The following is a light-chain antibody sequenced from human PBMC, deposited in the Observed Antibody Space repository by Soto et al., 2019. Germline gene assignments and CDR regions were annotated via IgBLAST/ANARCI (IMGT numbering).Light chain of an antibody. V-gene: IGKV3-20*01. CDR3: QQYGSSPYT. J-gene: IGKJ2*01. CDR2: GAS. CDR1: QSVSSSY. Sequence: ESVLTQSPGTLSLSPGERATLSCRASQSVSSSYLAWYQQKPGQAPRLLIYGASSRATGIPDRFSGSGSGTAFTLTSIRLEPEDFAVYYCQQYGSSPYTFGQGTKLEIK.